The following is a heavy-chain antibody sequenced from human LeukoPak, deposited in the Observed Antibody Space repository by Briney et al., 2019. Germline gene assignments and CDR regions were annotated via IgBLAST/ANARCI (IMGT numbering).Heavy chain of an antibody. Sequence: PGGSLRLSCVASGFTFSTYTFNGVRQAPGKGLEWLSYISSGGLTIFYADSVKGRFTISRDNTKNSIFLDMTNLRAEDTAVYYCARDFDYGDYIDFWGQGTLVAVSS. CDR2: ISSGGLTI. CDR3: ARDFDYGDYIDF. D-gene: IGHD4/OR15-4a*01. CDR1: GFTFSTYT. V-gene: IGHV3-48*04. J-gene: IGHJ4*02.